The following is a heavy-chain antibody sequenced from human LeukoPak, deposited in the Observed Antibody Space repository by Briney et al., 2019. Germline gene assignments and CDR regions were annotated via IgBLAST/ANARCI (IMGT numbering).Heavy chain of an antibody. CDR2: IVVGSGNT. Sequence: SVKVSCKASGLTFTSSAMQWVRQARGQRLEWIGWIVVGSGNTNYAQKFQERVTITRDMSTSTAYMELSSLRSEDTAVYYCAAVPHSSGWYYYYYGMDVWGQGTTVTVSS. D-gene: IGHD6-19*01. CDR3: AAVPHSSGWYYYYYGMDV. V-gene: IGHV1-58*02. J-gene: IGHJ6*02. CDR1: GLTFTSSA.